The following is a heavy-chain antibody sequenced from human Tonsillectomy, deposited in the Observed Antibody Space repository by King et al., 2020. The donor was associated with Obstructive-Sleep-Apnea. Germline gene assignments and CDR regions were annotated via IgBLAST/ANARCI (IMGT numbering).Heavy chain of an antibody. CDR3: ARGVPRSKLESGWAPFDI. V-gene: IGHV4-59*01. D-gene: IGHD6-19*01. J-gene: IGHJ3*02. CDR2: IYYSGST. CDR1: DGSISNYY. Sequence: QLQESGPGLVKPSVTLSLTCTVSDGSISNYYWTWIRQPPGKGLEWIGYIYYSGSTNCNPSLKSRVTVSVDTSKNQLSLNLTSVTAADTAVYYCARGVPRSKLESGWAPFDIWGQGTMVTVSS.